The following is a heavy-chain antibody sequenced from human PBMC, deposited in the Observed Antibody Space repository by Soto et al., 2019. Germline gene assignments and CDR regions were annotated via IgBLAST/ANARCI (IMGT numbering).Heavy chain of an antibody. J-gene: IGHJ5*02. CDR2: TYYRSKWYN. D-gene: IGHD6-6*01. CDR3: AKEYKQLVPSPNWFDP. CDR1: GDSVSSNSAA. Sequence: QTLSLTCAISGDSVSSNSAAWNWIRQSPSRGLEWLGRTYYRSKWYNDYAVSVKSRITINPDTSKNQFSLQLNSVTPEDTAVYYCAKEYKQLVPSPNWFDPWGQGTLVTVSS. V-gene: IGHV6-1*01.